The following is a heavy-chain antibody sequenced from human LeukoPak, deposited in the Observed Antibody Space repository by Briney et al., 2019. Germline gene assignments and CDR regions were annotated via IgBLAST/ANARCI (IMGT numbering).Heavy chain of an antibody. J-gene: IGHJ2*01. CDR2: INWNSGSI. Sequence: PGGSLRLSCTTSGFTFSSYALSWVRQAPGKGLEWVSGINWNSGSIGYADSVKGRFTISRDNAKYSLFLQMNSLRAEDTALYYCAKDMGTSGSPYWYFDLWGRGTLVTVSS. V-gene: IGHV3-9*01. D-gene: IGHD1-26*01. CDR3: AKDMGTSGSPYWYFDL. CDR1: GFTFSSYA.